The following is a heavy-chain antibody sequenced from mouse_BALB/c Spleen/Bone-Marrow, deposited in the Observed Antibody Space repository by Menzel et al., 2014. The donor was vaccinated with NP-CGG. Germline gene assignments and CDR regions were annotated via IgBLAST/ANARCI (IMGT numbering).Heavy chain of an antibody. CDR3: TRGYYGSSYDY. CDR2: IYPSDSYA. V-gene: IGHV1-69*02. CDR1: GYTFTSYW. D-gene: IGHD1-1*01. J-gene: IGHJ2*01. Sequence: QVHVKQSGAELVRPGASVKLSCKASGYTFTSYWINWVKQRPGQGLEWIGNIYPSDSYANYNQKFKDKATLTVDKSSSTAYMQLSSPTSEDSAAYYCTRGYYGSSYDYWGQGTTLTVSS.